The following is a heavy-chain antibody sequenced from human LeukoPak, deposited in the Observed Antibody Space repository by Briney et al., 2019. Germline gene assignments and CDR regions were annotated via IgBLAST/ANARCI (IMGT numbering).Heavy chain of an antibody. CDR1: GFTFRDYA. CDR2: ISYSVGST. CDR3: AKDSEGYWFDP. V-gene: IGHV3-23*01. Sequence: GSPRLSCAASGFTFRDYAMSWVRQAPGKGLEWVSAISYSVGSTYYADSVKGRFTISRDNSKNTLYLQMNSLRAEDTAVYYCAKDSEGYWFDPWGQGTLVTVSS. J-gene: IGHJ5*02.